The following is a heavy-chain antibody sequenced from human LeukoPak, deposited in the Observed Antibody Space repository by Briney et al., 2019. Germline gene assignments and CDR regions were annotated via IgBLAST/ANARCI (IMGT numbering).Heavy chain of an antibody. CDR3: AKSNSGWYVPPSD. CDR1: GFAFSDYG. V-gene: IGHV3-30*18. CDR2: ISYDGSHM. Sequence: GRSLRLSCAVSGFAFSDYGMHWVRQAPGKGLEWVAVISYDGSHMYYADSVKGRFTISRDNSKNTLYLQMNSLRAEDTAVYYCAKSNSGWYVPPSDWGQGTLVTVSP. D-gene: IGHD6-19*01. J-gene: IGHJ4*02.